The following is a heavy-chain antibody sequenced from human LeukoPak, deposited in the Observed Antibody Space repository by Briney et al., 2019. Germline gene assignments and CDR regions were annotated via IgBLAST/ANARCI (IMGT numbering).Heavy chain of an antibody. CDR1: GFTFSSYA. CDR2: ISYDGSDK. J-gene: IGHJ3*02. Sequence: HGSSLRLSCAASGFTFSSYAMHWVRQAPGKGLEWVAVISYDGSDKYYADSVKGRFSISRDNSKNTLYLQMNSLKTEDTAVYFCTGFETSGPDAFAIWGRWTMVTVSS. D-gene: IGHD5-12*01. CDR3: TGFETSGPDAFAI. V-gene: IGHV3-30-3*01.